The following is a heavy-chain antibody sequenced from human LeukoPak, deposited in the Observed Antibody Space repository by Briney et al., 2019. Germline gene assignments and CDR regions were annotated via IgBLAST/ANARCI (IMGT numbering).Heavy chain of an antibody. D-gene: IGHD6-19*01. CDR2: IYHSGST. V-gene: IGHV4-38-2*01. CDR1: GYSISSGYC. Sequence: SETPSLTCAVSGYSISSGYCWGWIRQPPGKGLEWIGSIYHSGSTYYNPSLKSRVTISVDTSKNQFSLKLSSVTAADTAVYYCARATSSGWPNFDYWGQGTLVTVSS. J-gene: IGHJ4*02. CDR3: ARATSSGWPNFDY.